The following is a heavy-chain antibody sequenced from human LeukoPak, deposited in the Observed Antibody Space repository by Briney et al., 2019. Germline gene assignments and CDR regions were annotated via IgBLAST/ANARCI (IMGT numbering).Heavy chain of an antibody. J-gene: IGHJ5*02. CDR1: GFTFSSYW. D-gene: IGHD3-9*01. CDR2: INSDGRST. CDR3: ARDSGRYQNWFDP. Sequence: GGSLRLSCAASGFTFSSYWMHWVRQAPGKGLVWVSRINSDGRSTSYADFVKGRFTISRANAKNTLYLQMNSLRAEDTAVYYCARDSGRYQNWFDPWGQGTLVTVSS. V-gene: IGHV3-74*01.